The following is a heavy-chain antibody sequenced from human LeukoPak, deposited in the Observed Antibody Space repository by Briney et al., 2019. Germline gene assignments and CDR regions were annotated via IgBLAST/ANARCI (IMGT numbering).Heavy chain of an antibody. CDR2: ISGSGGST. CDR3: AKAVDSSSSSGLYSWFDP. V-gene: IGHV3-23*01. J-gene: IGHJ5*02. D-gene: IGHD6-6*01. CDR1: GFTFSSYA. Sequence: PGGSLRLSCAASGFTFSSYAMSWVRQAPGKGLEWVSAISGSGGSTYYADSVKGRSTISRDNSKNTLYLQMNSLRAEDTAVYYCAKAVDSSSSSGLYSWFDPWGQGTLVTVSS.